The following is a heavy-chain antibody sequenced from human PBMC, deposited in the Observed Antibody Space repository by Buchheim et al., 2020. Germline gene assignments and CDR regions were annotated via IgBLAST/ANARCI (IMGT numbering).Heavy chain of an antibody. D-gene: IGHD6-6*01. V-gene: IGHV1-2*04. Sequence: QVQLVQSGAEVKKPGASVKVSCKASGYTFTGYYMHWVRQAPGQGLEWMGWINPNSGGTNYAQKFQGWVTMTRDTSISTAYMELSRLRSDDTAVYYCARDIMTGGAARPYYYYYGMDVWGQGTT. J-gene: IGHJ6*02. CDR3: ARDIMTGGAARPYYYYYGMDV. CDR1: GYTFTGYY. CDR2: INPNSGGT.